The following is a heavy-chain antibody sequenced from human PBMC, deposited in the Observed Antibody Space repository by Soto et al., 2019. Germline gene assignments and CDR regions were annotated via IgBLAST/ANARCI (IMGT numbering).Heavy chain of an antibody. V-gene: IGHV3-53*01. CDR1: GFTVSSNY. CDR2: IYSGGST. D-gene: IGHD6-13*01. Sequence: GGSLRLSCAASGFTVSSNYMSWVRQAPGKGLEWVSVIYSGGSTYYADSVKGRFTISRDNSKNTLYLQMNSLRAEDTAVYYCAREGRYSSSWYQPSAFDIWGQGTMVTVSS. CDR3: AREGRYSSSWYQPSAFDI. J-gene: IGHJ3*02.